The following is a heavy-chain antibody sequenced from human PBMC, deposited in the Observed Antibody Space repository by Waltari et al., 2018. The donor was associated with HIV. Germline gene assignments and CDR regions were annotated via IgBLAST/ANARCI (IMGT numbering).Heavy chain of an antibody. CDR1: GGSISSRSYY. CDR2: IYYSGST. V-gene: IGHV4-39*01. J-gene: IGHJ2*01. CDR3: ARVQTGVDTAMVNRYFDL. Sequence: QLQLQESGPGLVKPSETLSLTCTVSGGSISSRSYYWGWVLQHPGKGLEWIGSIYYSGSTYYNPSLKSRVTISVDTSKNQFSLKLSSVTAADTAVYYCARVQTGVDTAMVNRYFDLWGRGTLVTVSS. D-gene: IGHD5-18*01.